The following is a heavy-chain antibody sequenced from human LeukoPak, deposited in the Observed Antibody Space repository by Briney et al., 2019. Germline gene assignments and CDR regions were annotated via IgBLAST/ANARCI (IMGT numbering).Heavy chain of an antibody. CDR2: ISSSSSYI. V-gene: IGHV3-21*01. CDR1: GFTFSSYS. D-gene: IGHD3-22*01. J-gene: IGHJ6*03. CDR3: ARDLQYYYDRSGFYPLDYYMDV. Sequence: GGSLRLSCAASGFTFSSYSMNWVRQAPGKGLEWVSSISSSSSYIYYADSVKGRFTISRDNAKNSLYLQMNSLRAEDTAVYYCARDLQYYYDRSGFYPLDYYMDVSGKGTTVTVFS.